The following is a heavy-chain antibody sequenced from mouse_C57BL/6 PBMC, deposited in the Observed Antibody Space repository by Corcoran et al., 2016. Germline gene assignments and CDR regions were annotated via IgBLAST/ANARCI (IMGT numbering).Heavy chain of an antibody. CDR3: ARSHYHAFAY. Sequence: QVQLQQSGAELARPGASVKLSCKASGYTFTSYGISWVKQRTGQGLEWIGEIYPRSGNTYYNEKFKGKATLTADKSSSTAYMELRSLTSEDSAVYFCARSHYHAFAYWGQGTLVTVSA. CDR1: GYTFTSYG. D-gene: IGHD1-2*01. CDR2: IYPRSGNT. J-gene: IGHJ3*01. V-gene: IGHV1-81*01.